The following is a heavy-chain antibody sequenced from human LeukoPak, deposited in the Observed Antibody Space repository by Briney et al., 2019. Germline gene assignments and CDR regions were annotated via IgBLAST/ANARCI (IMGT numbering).Heavy chain of an antibody. D-gene: IGHD6-13*01. Sequence: GGSLRLSCAASGFTFSSYAISWVRQAPGEGLEWVSAISGSGGSTYYAHSVKGRFTISRDNSKNTLYLQVNSLRAEDTAVYYCAKADSEAAGEYWGQGTLVTVSS. V-gene: IGHV3-23*01. CDR3: AKADSEAAGEY. CDR1: GFTFSSYA. J-gene: IGHJ4*02. CDR2: ISGSGGST.